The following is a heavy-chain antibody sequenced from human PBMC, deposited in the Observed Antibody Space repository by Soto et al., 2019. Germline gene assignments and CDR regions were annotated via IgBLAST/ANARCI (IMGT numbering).Heavy chain of an antibody. CDR1: GGSVTSGNYY. V-gene: IGHV4-61*01. J-gene: IGHJ4*02. Sequence: QVQLQESGPGLVKPSETLSHTCTVSGGSVTSGNYYWSWIRQPPGKGLEWIGHIYYSGSTNYNPSLESRATISVDASKNQFSLKLSSVTAADTAVYYCARGPVVTPFVDYWGQGTLVTVSS. CDR3: ARGPVVTPFVDY. D-gene: IGHD2-21*02. CDR2: IYYSGST.